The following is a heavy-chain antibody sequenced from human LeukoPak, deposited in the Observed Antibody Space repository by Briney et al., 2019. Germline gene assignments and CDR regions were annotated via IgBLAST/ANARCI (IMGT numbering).Heavy chain of an antibody. D-gene: IGHD3-22*01. Sequence: PSETLSLTCTVSGGSISSYYWSWIRQPPGKGLEWIGYIYYSGSTNYNPSLKSRVTISVDTSKNQFSLKLSSVTAADTAVYYCASADYYDSSGHPRAFDIWGQGTMVTASS. CDR3: ASADYYDSSGHPRAFDI. J-gene: IGHJ3*02. CDR1: GGSISSYY. V-gene: IGHV4-59*01. CDR2: IYYSGST.